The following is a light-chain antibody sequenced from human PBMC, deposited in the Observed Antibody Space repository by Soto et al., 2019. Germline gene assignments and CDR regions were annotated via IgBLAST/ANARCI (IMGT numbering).Light chain of an antibody. J-gene: IGLJ1*01. CDR3: SSHGGNSPDV. V-gene: IGLV2-8*01. Sequence: QSALTQPPSASGSLGQSVAISCSGTTTDNGGYNYVSWYQQHPGKAPKLLIYVVNKSPSGVPDRFSGSKSGNTASQTVSGIQVEDEDDYYCSSHGGNSPDVFGTGTKLTVL. CDR2: VVN. CDR1: TTDNGGYNY.